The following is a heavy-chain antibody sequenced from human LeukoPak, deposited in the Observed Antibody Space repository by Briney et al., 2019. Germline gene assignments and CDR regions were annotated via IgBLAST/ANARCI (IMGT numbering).Heavy chain of an antibody. CDR1: GDXISGYS. J-gene: IGHJ4*02. Sequence: PSETLSLTCSVSGDXISGYSWSWLRQPPGMGLEWIGHIHYSGSTTYNPSLKSRVTISVDPSKHQFSLGLSSVTAADTAVYYCARGQGSGSSWAFDYWGQGTLVTVSS. V-gene: IGHV4-59*01. CDR2: IHYSGST. CDR3: ARGQGSGSSWAFDY. D-gene: IGHD1-26*01.